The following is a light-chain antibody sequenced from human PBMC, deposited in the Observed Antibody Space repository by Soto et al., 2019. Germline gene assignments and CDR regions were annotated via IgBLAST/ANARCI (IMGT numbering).Light chain of an antibody. CDR2: DVS. CDR3: SSYTSSSTVV. V-gene: IGLV2-14*01. J-gene: IGLJ3*02. CDR1: SSDVGAYNS. Sequence: QSALTQPASVSGSPGQSITISCTGTSSDVGAYNSVSWYQQHPGKAPKLMIYDVSNRPSGVSNRFSGSKSGNTASLTISGLQAEDEADYYCSSYTSSSTVVFGGATKLTVL.